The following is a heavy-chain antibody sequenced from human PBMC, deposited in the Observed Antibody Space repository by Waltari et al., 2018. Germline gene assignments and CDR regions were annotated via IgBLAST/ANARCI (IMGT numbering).Heavy chain of an antibody. Sequence: QVQLVQSGAEVKKPGSSVKVSCKASGGTFSSYAISWVRQAPGQGLEWMGGIIPIFGTANYAHKLQGRVTITADESTSTAYMELSSLRSEDTAVYYCARGPVPAAMFDYYYYGMDVWGQGTTVTVSS. CDR3: ARGPVPAAMFDYYYYGMDV. J-gene: IGHJ6*02. V-gene: IGHV1-69*13. CDR2: IIPIFGTA. CDR1: GGTFSSYA. D-gene: IGHD2-2*01.